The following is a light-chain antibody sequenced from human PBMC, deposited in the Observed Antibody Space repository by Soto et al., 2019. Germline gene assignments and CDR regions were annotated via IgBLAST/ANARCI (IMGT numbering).Light chain of an antibody. CDR2: EVS. Sequence: QSALTQPASVSGSPGQSITISCTGTSSDVGAYNFVSWYQQFPGKAPKLMIYEVSNRPSGVSDRFSGSKSGNPAPLIICGLRVGEGGNYSCSSQTGSPPVLFGGGTK. CDR3: SSQTGSPPVL. V-gene: IGLV2-14*01. J-gene: IGLJ2*01. CDR1: SSDVGAYNF.